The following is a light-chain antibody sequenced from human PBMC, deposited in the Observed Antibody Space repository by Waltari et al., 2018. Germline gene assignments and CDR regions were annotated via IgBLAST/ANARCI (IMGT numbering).Light chain of an antibody. CDR2: DVS. J-gene: IGLJ2*01. CDR3: SSYTSSSTLNVV. V-gene: IGLV2-14*01. CDR1: RSDVGGSNY. Sequence: HSPLPQPASVSAFPAPSFPISCARTRSDVGGSNYAYWYQQHPGKAPKLMIYDVSQRPSGVSNRFSGSKSGNTASLTISGLQAEDEADYYCSSYTSSSTLNVVFGGGTKLTVL.